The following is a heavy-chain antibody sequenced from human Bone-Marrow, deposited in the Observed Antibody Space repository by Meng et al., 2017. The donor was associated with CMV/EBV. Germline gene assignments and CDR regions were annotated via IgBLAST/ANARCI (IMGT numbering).Heavy chain of an antibody. CDR3: ARDSPVRSSSGDYYYGMDV. Sequence: GESLKISCAASGFTFSTNNMNWVRQAPGKGLEWVSSISSSSAYIYYIDSVKGRFTISRDSAKNSLYLQMNSLRAEDTAVYYCARDSPVRSSSGDYYYGMDVWGQGTTVTVSS. D-gene: IGHD6-13*01. J-gene: IGHJ6*02. V-gene: IGHV3-21*01. CDR1: GFTFSTNN. CDR2: ISSSSAYI.